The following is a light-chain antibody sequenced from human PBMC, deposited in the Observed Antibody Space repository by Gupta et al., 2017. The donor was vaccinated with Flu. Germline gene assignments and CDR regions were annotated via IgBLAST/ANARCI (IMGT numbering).Light chain of an antibody. CDR3: QQLTGYPFT. CDR2: SAS. CDR1: QGISNY. Sequence: DIQLTQSPSFLSASVGDRVTITCRASQGISNYLARYQEKPGKAPKLLIYSASTLQSGVPSRFSGSGSGAEFTLTISSLQPEDFATYSCQQLTGYPFTVGPGTKVDLK. J-gene: IGKJ3*01. V-gene: IGKV1-9*01.